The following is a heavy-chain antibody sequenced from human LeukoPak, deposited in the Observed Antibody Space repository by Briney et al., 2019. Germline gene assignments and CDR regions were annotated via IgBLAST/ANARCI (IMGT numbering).Heavy chain of an antibody. CDR1: GFTFSSYW. CDR2: IKQDGSEK. V-gene: IGHV3-7*03. Sequence: GGSLRLSCAASGFTFSSYWMSWVRQAPGKGLEWVANIKQDGSEKYYVDSVKGRFTISRDNAKNSLYLKMNSLRAEDTAVYYGARDSPFIAAAGTGFDYWGQGTLVTVSS. CDR3: ARDSPFIAAAGTGFDY. J-gene: IGHJ4*02. D-gene: IGHD6-13*01.